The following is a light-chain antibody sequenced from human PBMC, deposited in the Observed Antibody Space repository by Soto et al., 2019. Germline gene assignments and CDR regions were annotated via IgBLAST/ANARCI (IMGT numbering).Light chain of an antibody. CDR3: QTWGTGIQV. J-gene: IGLJ3*02. Sequence: QSVLTQSPSASASLGASVKLTCTLNSGHSNYAIAWHQQQAEKGPRYLMKVNSDGSHIKGDGIPDRFSGSSSGAERYLTISSLQSEDEADYYCQTWGTGIQVFGGGTKLTVL. V-gene: IGLV4-69*01. CDR2: VNSDGSH. CDR1: SGHSNYA.